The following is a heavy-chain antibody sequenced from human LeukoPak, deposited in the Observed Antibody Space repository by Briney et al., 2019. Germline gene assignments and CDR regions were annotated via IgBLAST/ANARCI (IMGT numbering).Heavy chain of an antibody. CDR1: GFTFSSYE. Sequence: GGSLRLSCAASGFTFSSYEMNWVRQAPGKGLEWVSYISSSGSTIYYADSVKGRFTVSRDNAKNSLYLQMNSLRAEDTAVYYCARYVPVRTGTTRASFDYWGQGTLVTVSS. D-gene: IGHD1-1*01. J-gene: IGHJ4*02. CDR2: ISSSGSTI. CDR3: ARYVPVRTGTTRASFDY. V-gene: IGHV3-48*03.